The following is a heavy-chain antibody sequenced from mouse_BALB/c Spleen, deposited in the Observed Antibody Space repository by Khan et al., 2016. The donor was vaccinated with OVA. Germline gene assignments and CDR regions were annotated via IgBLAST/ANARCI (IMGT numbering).Heavy chain of an antibody. D-gene: IGHD2-1*01. CDR2: IDPANGNT. Sequence: IQLVQSGAELVKPGASVKLSCTASGFNIKDTYMHWVKQRPEQGLEWIGRIDPANGNTKYDPKFPGKATITADTSSNTAYLQLSSLTSEDTAVYYCARRGNYYYAMDYWGQGTSVTVSS. CDR3: ARRGNYYYAMDY. J-gene: IGHJ4*01. V-gene: IGHV14-3*02. CDR1: GFNIKDTY.